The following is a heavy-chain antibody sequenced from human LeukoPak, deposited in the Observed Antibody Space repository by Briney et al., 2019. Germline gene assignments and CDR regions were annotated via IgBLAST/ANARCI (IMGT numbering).Heavy chain of an antibody. D-gene: IGHD4-17*01. CDR1: GLTFSSYG. Sequence: PGKSLRLSCAASGLTFSSYGMHWVRQAPGKGLEWVAVVWYDGSNKYYADSVRGRFTISRDNSKNTLFLQMNSLRAEDTAVYYCVRDRESGDTGAFDIWGQGTMVTVSS. V-gene: IGHV3-33*01. CDR2: VWYDGSNK. J-gene: IGHJ3*02. CDR3: VRDRESGDTGAFDI.